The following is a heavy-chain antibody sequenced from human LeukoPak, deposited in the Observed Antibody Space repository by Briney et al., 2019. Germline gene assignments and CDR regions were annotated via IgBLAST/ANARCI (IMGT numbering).Heavy chain of an antibody. J-gene: IGHJ5*02. CDR2: IYYSGST. Sequence: PSETLSLTCTVSGGSISSYYWSWIRQPPGKGLEWIGYIYYSGSTNYNPSLRSRVTISVDTSKNQFSLKLSSVTAADTAVYYCAREVVVPAANRFDPWGQGTLVTVSS. D-gene: IGHD2-2*01. CDR3: AREVVVPAANRFDP. CDR1: GGSISSYY. V-gene: IGHV4-59*01.